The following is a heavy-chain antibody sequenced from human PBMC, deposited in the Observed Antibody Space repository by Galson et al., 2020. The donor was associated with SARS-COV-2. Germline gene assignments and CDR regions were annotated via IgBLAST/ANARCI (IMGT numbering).Heavy chain of an antibody. CDR3: TRSVYAAAGTEDFDY. J-gene: IGHJ4*02. V-gene: IGHV3-49*04. CDR2: IRSKAYGGAT. CDR1: GFTFDDYA. Sequence: GGSLRLSCTTSGFTFDDYAMSWVRQAPGKGLEWVGLIRSKAYGGATEYAASVKGRFTISRDDSKSIAYLQMNSLKTEDTAVYYCTRSVYAAAGTEDFDYWGQGTLVTVSS. D-gene: IGHD6-13*01.